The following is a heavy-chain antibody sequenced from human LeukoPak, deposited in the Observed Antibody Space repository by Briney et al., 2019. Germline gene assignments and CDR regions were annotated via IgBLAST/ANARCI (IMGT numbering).Heavy chain of an antibody. CDR1: GFTFSSYS. V-gene: IGHV3-21*01. Sequence: GGSLRLSCAASGFTFSSYSMNWVRQAPGKGLEWVSSISSSSSYIYYADSVKGRFTISRDNAKNSLYLQMKSLRAEDTAVYYCARDKVVGATHFDYWGQGTLVTVSS. CDR3: ARDKVVGATHFDY. J-gene: IGHJ4*02. CDR2: ISSSSSYI. D-gene: IGHD1-26*01.